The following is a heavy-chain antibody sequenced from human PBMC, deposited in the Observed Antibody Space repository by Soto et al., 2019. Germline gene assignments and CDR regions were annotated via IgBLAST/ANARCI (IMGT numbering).Heavy chain of an antibody. D-gene: IGHD3-9*01. CDR1: GFTFSSYA. CDR2: ISGSGGST. J-gene: IGHJ3*02. Sequence: EVQLLESGGGLVQPGGSLRLSCAASGFTFSSYAMSWVRQAPGKGLEWVSAISGSGGSTYYADSVKGRFTISRDNSKNSLYLQINSLRAEDTAVYYCAKDVYYDILGGAFDIWGQGTMVNVSS. V-gene: IGHV3-23*01. CDR3: AKDVYYDILGGAFDI.